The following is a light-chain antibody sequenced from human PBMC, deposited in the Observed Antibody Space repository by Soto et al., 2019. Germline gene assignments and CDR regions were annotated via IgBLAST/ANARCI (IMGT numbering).Light chain of an antibody. CDR1: QNVAKNY. CDR3: QQYARSPLT. Sequence: ENVLTQSPGTLSLSPGERAILACRASQNVAKNYLAWFQQKLGQAPRLLIYDASNRATGTPDRFSGSGSGTDFTLTISRLEPEDFAVYYCQQYARSPLTFGGGTKVEIK. CDR2: DAS. V-gene: IGKV3-20*01. J-gene: IGKJ4*01.